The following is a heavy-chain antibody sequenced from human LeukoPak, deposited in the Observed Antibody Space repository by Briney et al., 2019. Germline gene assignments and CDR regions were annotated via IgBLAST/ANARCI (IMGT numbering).Heavy chain of an antibody. CDR2: IYYSGST. CDR3: ARGGTYYYDSSGYYFDY. V-gene: IGHV4-59*01. CDR1: GGSISSYY. D-gene: IGHD3-22*01. J-gene: IGHJ4*02. Sequence: SETLSLTCTVSGGSISSYYWSWIRQPPGKGLEWIGYIYYSGSTNYNPSLKSRVTISVDTSKNQFSLKLSSVTAADTAVYYCARGGTYYYDSSGYYFDYWGQGTLVTVSS.